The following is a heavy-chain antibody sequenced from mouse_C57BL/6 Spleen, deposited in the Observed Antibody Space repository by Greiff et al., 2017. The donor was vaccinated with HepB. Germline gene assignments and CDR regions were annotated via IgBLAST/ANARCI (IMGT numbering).Heavy chain of an antibody. CDR3: ARLYYYDYYAMDY. Sequence: EVQVVESGGDLVKPGGSLKLSCAASGFTFSSYGMSWVRQTPDKRLEWVATISSGGSYTYYPDSVKGRFTISRDNAKNTLYRQMSSLKSEDTARYYYARLYYYDYYAMDYWGQGTSVTVSS. CDR1: GFTFSSYG. J-gene: IGHJ4*01. V-gene: IGHV5-6*01. CDR2: ISSGGSYT. D-gene: IGHD1-1*01.